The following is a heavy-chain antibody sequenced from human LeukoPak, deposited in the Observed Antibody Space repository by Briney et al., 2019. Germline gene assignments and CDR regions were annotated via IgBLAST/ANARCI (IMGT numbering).Heavy chain of an antibody. CDR1: GYTFTRYY. CDR3: ARVSSGWYSFAY. D-gene: IGHD6-19*01. J-gene: IGHJ4*02. CDR2: INPNSGGT. V-gene: IGHV1-2*06. Sequence: GASVKVSCKASGYTFTRYYMHWVRQAPGQGLEWMGRINPNSGGTNYAQKFQGRVTMTRDTSISTAYMELSRLRSDDTAVYYCARVSSGWYSFAYWGQGTLVTVSS.